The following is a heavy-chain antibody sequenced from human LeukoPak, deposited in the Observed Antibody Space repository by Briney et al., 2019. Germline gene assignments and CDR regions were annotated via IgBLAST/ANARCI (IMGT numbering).Heavy chain of an antibody. V-gene: IGHV1-2*02. D-gene: IGHD6-19*01. CDR1: GYTFTGYY. Sequence: ASVKVSCKASGYTFTGYYMHWVRQAPGQGLEWMGWMNPSSGERKYVQSFQGRVTLTRDTSITTAYMELSSLTSDNTAVYYCAISYGRVAGTDFDYWGQGTLVSVSS. CDR3: AISYGRVAGTDFDY. J-gene: IGHJ4*02. CDR2: MNPSSGER.